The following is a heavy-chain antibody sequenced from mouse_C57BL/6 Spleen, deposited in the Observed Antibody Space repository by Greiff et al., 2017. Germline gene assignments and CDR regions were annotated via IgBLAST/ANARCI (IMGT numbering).Heavy chain of an antibody. CDR2: IDPSDSET. CDR3: ARENYYGSSYGY. CDR1: GYTFTSYW. J-gene: IGHJ2*01. V-gene: IGHV1-52*01. D-gene: IGHD1-1*01. Sequence: VQLQQPGAELVRPGSSVKLSCKASGYTFTSYWMHWVKQRPIQGLEWIGNIDPSDSETHYNQKFKDKATLTVDKSSSTAYMQLSSLTSEDSAVYYCARENYYGSSYGYWGQGTTRTVSA.